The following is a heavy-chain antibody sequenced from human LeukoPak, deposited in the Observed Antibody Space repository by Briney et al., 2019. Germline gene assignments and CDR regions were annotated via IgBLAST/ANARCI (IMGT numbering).Heavy chain of an antibody. Sequence: PSETLSLTCTVSGFSISSGYYWGWIRQPPGKGLEWIGSIYHTESTYYNPSLKSRVTILLDMSKNQFSLNLSSVTAADTAVYYCARRPRGVIIKTWFDSWGQGTLVTVSS. CDR3: ARRPRGVIIKTWFDS. J-gene: IGHJ5*01. CDR2: IYHTEST. CDR1: GFSISSGYY. D-gene: IGHD3-10*01. V-gene: IGHV4-38-2*02.